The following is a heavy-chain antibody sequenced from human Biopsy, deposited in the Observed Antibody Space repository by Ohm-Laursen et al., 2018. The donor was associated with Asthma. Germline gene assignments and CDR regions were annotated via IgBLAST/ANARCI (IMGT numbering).Heavy chain of an antibody. CDR3: ARASVAASSNWFDP. CDR2: AHFSGST. CDR1: GGYIDSHDWS. D-gene: IGHD6-19*01. V-gene: IGHV4-30-4*08. J-gene: IGHJ5*02. Sequence: TLSLTCTVSGGYIDSHDWSWCWIRQSPGKGLQWLGYAHFSGSTHYNPSLKGGVTISVDTSKNQFSLKLSSVTAADTAVYYCARASVAASSNWFDPWGQGTLVTVSS.